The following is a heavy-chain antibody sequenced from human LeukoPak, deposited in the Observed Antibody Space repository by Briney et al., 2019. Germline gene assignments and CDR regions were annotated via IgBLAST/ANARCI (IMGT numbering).Heavy chain of an antibody. J-gene: IGHJ4*02. CDR3: ARVYSYGQRYFDY. CDR1: GFTVSSNY. D-gene: IGHD5-18*01. Sequence: GGSLRLSCAASGFTVSSNYMSWVRQAPGKGLEWVSVIYSGGSTYYADSVKGRFTISRDNSKNTLYLQMNSLRAEDTAVYYCARVYSYGQRYFDYWGQGTLVTVSS. CDR2: IYSGGST. V-gene: IGHV3-66*01.